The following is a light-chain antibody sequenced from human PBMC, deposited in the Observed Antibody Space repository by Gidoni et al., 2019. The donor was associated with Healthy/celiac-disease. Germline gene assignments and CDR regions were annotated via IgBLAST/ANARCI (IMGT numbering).Light chain of an antibody. J-gene: IGKJ1*01. CDR1: QSVLYSSNDKNY. CDR3: QQYYSTPPWT. V-gene: IGKV4-1*01. Sequence: DIVVTQSPDSLAGSMGERATINCKSSQSVLYSSNDKNYLAWYKQKPGQPPKLLIYWAATRESGVPDRFSGSGSVTDFSLTLSSLQAEDVSVYYCQQYYSTPPWTFGQXTKVEIK. CDR2: WAA.